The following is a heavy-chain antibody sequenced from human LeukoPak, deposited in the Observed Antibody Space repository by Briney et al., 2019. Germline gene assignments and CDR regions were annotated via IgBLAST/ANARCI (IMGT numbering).Heavy chain of an antibody. V-gene: IGHV4-39*01. CDR2: IYYSGST. D-gene: IGHD2-2*01. J-gene: IGHJ4*02. CDR3: ARPRRAGVPAAAILE. Sequence: SETLSLTCTVSGGSISSSSYYWGWIRQSPGKGLEWIGSIYYSGSTYYNSSLKGRVTISVDTSKNQFSLKLSSVTAADTAVYYCARPRRAGVPAAAILEWGQGTLVTVSS. CDR1: GGSISSSSYY.